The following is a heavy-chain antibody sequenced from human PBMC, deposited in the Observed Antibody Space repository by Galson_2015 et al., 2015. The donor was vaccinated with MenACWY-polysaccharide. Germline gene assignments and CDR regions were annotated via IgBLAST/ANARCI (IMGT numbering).Heavy chain of an antibody. V-gene: IGHV1-46*01. Sequence: HWVRQAPGQGLEWLGFINPSGGSTSYAQKFQGRVTMTRDTSTGTVYVDLSSLRSEDTAVYYCARNAASGLDYWGHGTLVTVSS. D-gene: IGHD3-10*01. J-gene: IGHJ4*01. CDR3: ARNAASGLDY. CDR2: INPSGGST.